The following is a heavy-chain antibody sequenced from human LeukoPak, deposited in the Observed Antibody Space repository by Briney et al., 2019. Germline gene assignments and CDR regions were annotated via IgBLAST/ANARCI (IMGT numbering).Heavy chain of an antibody. D-gene: IGHD5-24*01. J-gene: IGHJ6*02. Sequence: GGSLRLSCAASGFTFSSYGMHWVRQAPGKGLEWVAVISYDGSNKYSADSVKGRFTISRDNSKNTLYLQVSSLRAEDTAVYYCAKDRGLYYYCGMDVWGQGTTVTVSS. V-gene: IGHV3-30*18. CDR2: ISYDGSNK. CDR3: AKDRGLYYYCGMDV. CDR1: GFTFSSYG.